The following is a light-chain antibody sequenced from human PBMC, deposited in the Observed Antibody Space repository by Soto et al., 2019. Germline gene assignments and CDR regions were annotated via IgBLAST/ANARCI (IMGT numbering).Light chain of an antibody. V-gene: IGKV1-39*01. CDR3: QQSYSTPYT. CDR1: QIISSF. J-gene: IGKJ2*01. Sequence: DIQMTQSPSSLSASVGDRVTITCRASQIISSFLNWYQQEPGKAPKLLIYGASSLQRGVPSWFSGGGSGTDFTLTIGSLQPEDFATYYCQQSYSTPYTFGQGTELEIK. CDR2: GAS.